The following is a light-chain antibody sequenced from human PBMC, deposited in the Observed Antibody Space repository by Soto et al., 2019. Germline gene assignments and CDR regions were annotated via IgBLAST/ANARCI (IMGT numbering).Light chain of an antibody. J-gene: IGLJ2*01. CDR2: GNN. CDR3: QSYDSSLSGVV. CDR1: SSNIGAGYE. Sequence: QSVLTQPPSVSGAPGQGVTISCTGSSSNIGAGYEAHWFQQLPGAAPKLLIYGNNNRPSGVPDRFSGSKSGTSASLAITGLQAEDEADYYCQSYDSSLSGVVFGGGTQLTVL. V-gene: IGLV1-40*01.